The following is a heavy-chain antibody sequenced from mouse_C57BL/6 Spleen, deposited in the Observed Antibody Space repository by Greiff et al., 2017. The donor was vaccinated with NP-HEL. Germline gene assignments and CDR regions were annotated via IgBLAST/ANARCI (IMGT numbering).Heavy chain of an antibody. Sequence: EVQVVESGPELVKPGASVKISCKASGYSFTDYNMNWVKQSNGKSLEWIGVINPNYGTTSYNQQFKGKATLTVDQSSSTAYMQLNSLTSEDSAVYYCARSSYSIAMDYWGQGPSVTVSS. J-gene: IGHJ4*01. CDR1: GYSFTDYN. CDR2: INPNYGTT. D-gene: IGHD2-5*01. CDR3: ARSSYSIAMDY. V-gene: IGHV1-39*01.